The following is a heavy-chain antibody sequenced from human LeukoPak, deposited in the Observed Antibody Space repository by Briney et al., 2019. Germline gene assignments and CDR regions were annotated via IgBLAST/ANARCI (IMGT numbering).Heavy chain of an antibody. CDR1: GFTFSGYD. V-gene: IGHV3-48*03. D-gene: IGHD5-24*01. CDR3: ARGYSTRDGYMGY. Sequence: GGSLRLSCAASGFTFSGYDMNWVRQAPGKGLEWVSFISNSGSSIYYADSVKGRFTISRDNAKNSLYLQMNSLRAEDTAVYYCARGYSTRDGYMGYWGQGTLVTVSS. J-gene: IGHJ4*02. CDR2: ISNSGSSI.